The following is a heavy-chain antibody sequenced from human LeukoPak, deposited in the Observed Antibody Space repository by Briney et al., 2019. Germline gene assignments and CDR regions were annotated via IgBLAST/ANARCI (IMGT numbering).Heavy chain of an antibody. CDR2: IIPIFGTA. D-gene: IGHD2-2*01. J-gene: IGHJ5*02. Sequence: SVKVSCKASGGTFSSYAISWVRQAPGQGPEWMGGIIPIFGTANYAQKFQGRVTITTDESTSTAYMELRSLRSDDTAVYYCARAFGDIVVVPAANPVLFDPWGQGTLVTVSS. CDR3: ARAFGDIVVVPAANPVLFDP. CDR1: GGTFSSYA. V-gene: IGHV1-69*05.